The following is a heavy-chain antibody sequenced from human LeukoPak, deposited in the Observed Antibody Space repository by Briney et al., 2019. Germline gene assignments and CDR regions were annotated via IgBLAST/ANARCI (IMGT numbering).Heavy chain of an antibody. D-gene: IGHD3-22*01. CDR2: ISWNSGSI. V-gene: IGHV3-9*01. CDR3: AKDSPDSSGLFDY. CDR1: GFTFDDYA. Sequence: GRSLRLSCAASGFTFDDYAMHWVRQAPGKGLEWVSGISWNSGSIGYADSVKGRFTISRDNAKNSLYLQMNSLRAEDTALYYCAKDSPDSSGLFDYWGQGTLVTVSP. J-gene: IGHJ4*02.